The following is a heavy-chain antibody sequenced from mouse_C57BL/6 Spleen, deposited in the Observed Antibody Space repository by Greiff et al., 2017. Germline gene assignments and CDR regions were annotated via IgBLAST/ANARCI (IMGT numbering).Heavy chain of an antibody. D-gene: IGHD1-1*01. Sequence: VQLQQSGAELVRPGASVTLSCKASGYTFTDYEMHWVKQTPVHGLEWIGAIDPETGGTAYNQKFKGKAILTADKSSSTAYMELRSLTSEDSAVCYCTRYFCSSYFYYWGQGTTLTVSS. CDR1: GYTFTDYE. J-gene: IGHJ2*01. CDR3: TRYFCSSYFYY. CDR2: IDPETGGT. V-gene: IGHV1-15*01.